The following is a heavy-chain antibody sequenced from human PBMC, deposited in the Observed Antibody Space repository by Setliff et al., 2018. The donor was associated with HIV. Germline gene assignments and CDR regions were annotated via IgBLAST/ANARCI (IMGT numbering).Heavy chain of an antibody. CDR1: GFTFSNYW. CDR2: IKQDGSEI. D-gene: IGHD3-16*01. V-gene: IGHV3-7*03. J-gene: IGHJ5*02. CDR3: ANLWELGA. Sequence: AGGSLRLSCAASGFTFSNYWMDWVRQAPGKGLEWVAIIKQDGSEIYYMDSVKGRFTISRANARTSLFLEMRSLRDEDTAVYLCANLWELGAWGQGTLVTVSS.